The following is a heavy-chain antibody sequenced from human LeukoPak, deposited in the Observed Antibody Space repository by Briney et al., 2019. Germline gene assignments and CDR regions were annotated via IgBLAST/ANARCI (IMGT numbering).Heavy chain of an antibody. J-gene: IGHJ4*02. CDR2: IGGSADYT. V-gene: IGHV3-23*01. CDR1: GFTFASFA. Sequence: PGGSLRLSCAASGFTFASFAMAWVRQAPGKGLEWVSAIGGSADYTFYADSVRGRFSFSRDNSKNTLYLQMNSLRAEDTAVYYCANHLACGSTSCPPFDDWGQGTLVTVSS. CDR3: ANHLACGSTSCPPFDD. D-gene: IGHD2-2*01.